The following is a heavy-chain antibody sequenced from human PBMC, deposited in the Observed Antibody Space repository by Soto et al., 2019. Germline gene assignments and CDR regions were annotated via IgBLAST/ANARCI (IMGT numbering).Heavy chain of an antibody. V-gene: IGHV3-33*01. CDR1: GFTFSSYG. J-gene: IGHJ4*02. CDR3: ARVAGVGASYFDS. D-gene: IGHD1-26*01. Sequence: QVQLVESGGGVVQPGRSLRLSCAASGFTFSSYGMHWVRQAPGKGLEWVAVIWYDGSNKYYADSVKGRFTISRDNSKNTLYLQMHSLRAEDTAVYYCARVAGVGASYFDSWGQGTLVTVSS. CDR2: IWYDGSNK.